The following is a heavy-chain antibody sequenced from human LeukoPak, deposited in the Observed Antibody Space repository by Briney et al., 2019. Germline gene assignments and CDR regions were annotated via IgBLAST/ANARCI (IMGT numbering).Heavy chain of an antibody. Sequence: GRSLRLSCAASGFTFSSYAMHWVRQAPGKGLEWVAVISYDGSNKYYADSVKGRFTISRDNSKNTLYLQMNSLRAEDTAVYYCARGQSMSIATQFDYWGQGTLVTVSS. CDR1: GFTFSSYA. CDR2: ISYDGSNK. J-gene: IGHJ4*02. D-gene: IGHD5/OR15-5a*01. CDR3: ARGQSMSIATQFDY. V-gene: IGHV3-30*04.